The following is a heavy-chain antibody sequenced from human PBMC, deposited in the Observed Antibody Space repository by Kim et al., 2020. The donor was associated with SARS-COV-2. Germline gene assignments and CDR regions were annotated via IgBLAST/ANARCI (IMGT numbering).Heavy chain of an antibody. CDR3: ARDLRRITIFGRGYYYYGMDV. J-gene: IGHJ6*02. Sequence: GGSRRLSCAASGFTFSSYWMSWVRQAPGKGLEWVANIKQDGSEKYYVDSVKGRFTISRDNAKNSLYLQMNSLRAEDTAVYYCARDLRRITIFGRGYYYYGMDVWGQGTTVTVSS. CDR2: IKQDGSEK. CDR1: GFTFSSYW. D-gene: IGHD3-3*01. V-gene: IGHV3-7*01.